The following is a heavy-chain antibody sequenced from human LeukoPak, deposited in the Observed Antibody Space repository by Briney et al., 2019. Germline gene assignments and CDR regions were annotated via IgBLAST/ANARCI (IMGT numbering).Heavy chain of an antibody. CDR2: INTDGSTT. CDR1: GFSFSSYW. J-gene: IGHJ6*03. D-gene: IGHD6-6*01. CDR3: ARDVGSSSVMNL. V-gene: IGHV3-74*01. Sequence: GGSLRLSCAASGFSFSSYWMYWVRQGPGKGLVWVSRINTDGSTTHYADSVKGRFTISRDNAKNTLYMQMNSLRAEDTAVYYCARDVGSSSVMNLWGEGTTVTVSS.